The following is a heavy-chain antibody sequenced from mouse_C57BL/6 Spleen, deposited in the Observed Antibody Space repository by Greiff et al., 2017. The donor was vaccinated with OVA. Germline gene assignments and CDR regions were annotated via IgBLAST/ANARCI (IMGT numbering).Heavy chain of an antibody. D-gene: IGHD2-2*01. Sequence: QVQLQQSGPGLVQPSQRLSITCTVSGFSLTSYGVHWVRQSPGKGLEWLGVIWSGGSTDYNAAFISRLSISKDNSKSQVFFKMNSLQADDTAIYYCARNEGDGYDWFAYWGQGTLVTVSA. CDR1: GFSLTSYG. J-gene: IGHJ3*01. V-gene: IGHV2-2*01. CDR3: ARNEGDGYDWFAY. CDR2: IWSGGST.